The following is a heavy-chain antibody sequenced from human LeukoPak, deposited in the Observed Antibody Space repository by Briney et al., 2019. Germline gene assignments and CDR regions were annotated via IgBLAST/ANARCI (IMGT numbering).Heavy chain of an antibody. CDR1: GYTFPSYA. V-gene: IGHV7-4-1*02. CDR2: ISTNTGNP. Sequence: ASVKVSFQACGYTFPSYALNGVRQPPGQGVEWMGWISTNTGNPTYAQGFTGRFVFSLDTSVSTAYLQISSLKAEDTAVYYCARGGGPFDYWGQGTLVTVSS. J-gene: IGHJ4*02. D-gene: IGHD3-10*01. CDR3: ARGGGPFDY.